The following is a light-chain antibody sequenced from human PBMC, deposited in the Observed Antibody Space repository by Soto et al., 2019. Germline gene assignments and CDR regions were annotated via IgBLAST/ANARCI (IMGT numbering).Light chain of an antibody. J-gene: IGKJ1*01. CDR2: GAS. Sequence: EVVVTQSPATLSLSPGERASLSCRASQSVSSNLAWYQQKPGQAPRLLIYGASTRATGIPARFSGSGSATEFTLTISSLQSEDFAVYYCQQYNDWPPWTFGQGTKVEIK. V-gene: IGKV3-15*01. CDR3: QQYNDWPPWT. CDR1: QSVSSN.